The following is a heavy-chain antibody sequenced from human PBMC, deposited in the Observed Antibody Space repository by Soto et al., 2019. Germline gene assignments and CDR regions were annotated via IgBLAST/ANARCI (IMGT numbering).Heavy chain of an antibody. CDR3: ARLLGADSSGYYLYAFDS. D-gene: IGHD3-22*01. Sequence: EVQLVESGGGLVKPGGSLRLSCAASGFTFSSYSMNWVRQAPGKGLEWVSSISSSSSYIYYADSVKGRFTISRDNAKNSQYLQMNGLRDEDTAVYYCARLLGADSSGYYLYAFDSWGQGTMVTVSS. CDR2: ISSSSSYI. J-gene: IGHJ3*02. CDR1: GFTFSSYS. V-gene: IGHV3-21*01.